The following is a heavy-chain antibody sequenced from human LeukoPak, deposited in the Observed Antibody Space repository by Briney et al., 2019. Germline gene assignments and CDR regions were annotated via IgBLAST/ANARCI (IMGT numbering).Heavy chain of an antibody. CDR1: GYRFISYW. D-gene: IGHD3-10*01. Sequence: GESLKISCNGSGYRFISYWIARVRQVPGKGLEYMGIIYPGDSETRYSPSFQGQVTISADKSSSSAYLQWSSLKASDTAMYYCTRLRWFGDHYYYMDVWGKGTTVTVSS. J-gene: IGHJ6*03. CDR2: IYPGDSET. V-gene: IGHV5-51*01. CDR3: TRLRWFGDHYYYMDV.